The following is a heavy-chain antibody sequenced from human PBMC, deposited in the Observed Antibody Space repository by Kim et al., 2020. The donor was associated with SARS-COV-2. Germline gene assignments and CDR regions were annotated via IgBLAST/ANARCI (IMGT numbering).Heavy chain of an antibody. CDR3: ASQITMVRGVITNYCMDV. Sequence: SVKVSCKASGGTFSSYAISWVRQAPGQGLEWMGRIIPILGIANYAQKFQGRVTITADKSTSTAYMELSSLRSEDTAVYYCASQITMVRGVITNYCMDVWGHGTTVTVSS. V-gene: IGHV1-69*04. J-gene: IGHJ6*02. CDR2: IIPILGIA. D-gene: IGHD3-10*01. CDR1: GGTFSSYA.